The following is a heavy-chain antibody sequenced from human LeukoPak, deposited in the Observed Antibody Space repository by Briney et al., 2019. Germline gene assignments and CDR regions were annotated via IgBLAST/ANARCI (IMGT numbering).Heavy chain of an antibody. D-gene: IGHD5-12*01. CDR2: IKQDGSEK. J-gene: IGHJ1*01. V-gene: IGHV3-7*01. Sequence: GGSLRLSCAASGFTFSSYWMSWVRQAPGKGLEWVANIKQDGSEKYYVDSVKGRFTISRDNAKNSLYLQMNSLRAEDTAIYYCARDVGIVASMGYFQYWGQGTLVTVSS. CDR1: GFTFSSYW. CDR3: ARDVGIVASMGYFQY.